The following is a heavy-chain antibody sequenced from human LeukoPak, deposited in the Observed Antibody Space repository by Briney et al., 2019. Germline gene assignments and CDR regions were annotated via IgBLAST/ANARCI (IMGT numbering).Heavy chain of an antibody. J-gene: IGHJ4*02. V-gene: IGHV3-23*01. CDR1: GFTFSSYA. Sequence: PGGSLRLSCAASGFTFSSYAMSWVRQAPGKGLEWVSAISGSGGSTYHADPVKGRLTISRDNSKNTLYLQMNSLRAEDTAVYYCANRRSTGYSSSWYCFDYWGQGTLVTVSS. CDR3: ANRRSTGYSSSWYCFDY. CDR2: ISGSGGST. D-gene: IGHD6-13*01.